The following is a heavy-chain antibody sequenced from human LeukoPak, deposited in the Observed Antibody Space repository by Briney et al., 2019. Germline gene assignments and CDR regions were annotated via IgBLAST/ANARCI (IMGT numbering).Heavy chain of an antibody. V-gene: IGHV3-53*01. CDR2: IYTGGTV. J-gene: IGHJ4*02. Sequence: PGGSLRLSCTPSGFNVNRNYMGWVRQAPGKGLEWVSVIYTGGTVHYADSVKGRFTISRDDSKNTLYLQMSHLRAEDTAVYYCARASTKSPLRFVLLFDHWGQGTLVTVSS. D-gene: IGHD3-10*01. CDR3: ARASTKSPLRFVLLFDH. CDR1: GFNVNRNY.